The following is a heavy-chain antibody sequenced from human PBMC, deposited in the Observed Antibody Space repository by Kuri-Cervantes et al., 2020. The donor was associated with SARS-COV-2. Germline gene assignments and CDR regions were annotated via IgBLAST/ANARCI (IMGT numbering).Heavy chain of an antibody. Sequence: SETLSLTCTVSGGSISSSSYYWGWIRQPPGKGLEWIGSIYYSGSTYYNPSLKSRVTISVDTSKNQFSLKLSSVTAADTAVYYCARAQRVVPVDIGLGDAFDIWGQGTMVTVSS. CDR3: ARAQRVVPVDIGLGDAFDI. CDR2: IYYSGST. CDR1: GGSISSSSYY. V-gene: IGHV4-39*07. D-gene: IGHD2-2*01. J-gene: IGHJ3*02.